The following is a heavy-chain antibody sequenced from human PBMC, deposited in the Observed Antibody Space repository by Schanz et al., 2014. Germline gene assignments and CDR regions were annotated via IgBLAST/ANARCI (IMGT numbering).Heavy chain of an antibody. V-gene: IGHV1-18*01. CDR1: GYTFSSYG. CDR2: INGYKGHT. Sequence: QVQLVQSWAEVKKPGASVKVSCKASGYTFSSYGISWVRQAPGQGLEWMGWINGYKGHTLYAQKFQGRVTMTTDTSTSTSYMELTSLRFDDTAVYYCARDRRRYCSTASCLHDNWFDPWGQGTLVIVSS. D-gene: IGHD2-2*01. J-gene: IGHJ5*02. CDR3: ARDRRRYCSTASCLHDNWFDP.